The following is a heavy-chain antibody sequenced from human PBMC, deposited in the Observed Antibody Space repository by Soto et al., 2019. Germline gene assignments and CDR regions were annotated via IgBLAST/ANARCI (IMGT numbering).Heavy chain of an antibody. D-gene: IGHD2-15*01. CDR1: GGSISSGGYY. V-gene: IGHV4-31*03. CDR3: AREAPSCSGGSCPGKHNWFDP. Sequence: SETLSLTCTVSGGSISSGGYYWSWIRQHPGKGLEWIGYIYYSGSTYYNPSLKSRVTISVDTSKNQFSLKLSSVTAADTAVYYCAREAPSCSGGSCPGKHNWFDPWGQGTLVTVSS. CDR2: IYYSGST. J-gene: IGHJ5*02.